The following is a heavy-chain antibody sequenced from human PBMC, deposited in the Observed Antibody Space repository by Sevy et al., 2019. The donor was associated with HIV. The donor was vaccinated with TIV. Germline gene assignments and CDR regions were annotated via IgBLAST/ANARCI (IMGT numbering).Heavy chain of an antibody. CDR2: IKPRGETT. CDR3: ARDVSLGTTDGYYFDF. Sequence: ASVKVSCKASGYTFTSYYIHWVRQAPGQGLEWMGIIKPRGETTKYAQKFQGRLTLTKDTSTSTVYMELSSLRSEDTAVYFCARDVSLGTTDGYYFDFWGQGTLVSVSS. D-gene: IGHD1-1*01. J-gene: IGHJ4*02. V-gene: IGHV1-46*01. CDR1: GYTFTSYY.